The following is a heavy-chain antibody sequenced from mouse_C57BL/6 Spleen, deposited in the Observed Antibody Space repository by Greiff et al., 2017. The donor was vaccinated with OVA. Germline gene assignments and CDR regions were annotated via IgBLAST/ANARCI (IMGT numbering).Heavy chain of an antibody. CDR3: TRDEGLGRGYFDV. CDR1: GFTFSSYA. Sequence: EVKVEESGEGLVKPGGSLKLSCAASGFTFSSYAMSWVRQTPEKRLEWVAYISSGGDYIYYADTVKGRFTISRDNARNTLYLQMSSLKSEDTAMYYCTRDEGLGRGYFDVWGTGTTVTVSS. J-gene: IGHJ1*03. V-gene: IGHV5-9-1*02. D-gene: IGHD4-1*01. CDR2: ISSGGDYI.